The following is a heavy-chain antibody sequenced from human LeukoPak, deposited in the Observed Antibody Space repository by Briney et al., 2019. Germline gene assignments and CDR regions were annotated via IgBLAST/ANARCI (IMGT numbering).Heavy chain of an antibody. D-gene: IGHD3-16*01. V-gene: IGHV1-2*02. Sequence: GASVKVSCKASGYMFTGYHMHWVRQAPGQGLEWMGWISLNSGGTSYAQTFEGRVTMTRDTSISTAYMELSRLRSADTAVYYCAKEGGGLDYWGQGTLVTVSS. J-gene: IGHJ4*02. CDR3: AKEGGGLDY. CDR1: GYMFTGYH. CDR2: ISLNSGGT.